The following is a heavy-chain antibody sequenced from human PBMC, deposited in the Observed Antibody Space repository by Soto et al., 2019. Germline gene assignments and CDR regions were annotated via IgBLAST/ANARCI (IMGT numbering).Heavy chain of an antibody. Sequence: EVQLVESGGGLVQPGGSLRLSCAASGFTFSIFSMNWVRQAPGRGLEWVSYISSSGDTIHYADSVKGRFTISRDNAKNSLYLQMDSLRAEDTAVYYCARDIAVDLDYWGQGTLFTVSS. CDR1: GFTFSIFS. D-gene: IGHD6-19*01. V-gene: IGHV3-48*01. CDR2: ISSSGDTI. CDR3: ARDIAVDLDY. J-gene: IGHJ4*02.